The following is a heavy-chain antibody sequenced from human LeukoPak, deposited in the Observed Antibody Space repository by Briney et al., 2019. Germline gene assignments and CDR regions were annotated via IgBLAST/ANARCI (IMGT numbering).Heavy chain of an antibody. D-gene: IGHD3-3*01. CDR2: IIPIFGTA. CDR3: ARDRGYYSDFRDYYYYYMDV. Sequence: ASVKVSCKASGGTFSSYAISWVRQAPGQGLEWMGGIIPIFGTANYAQKFQGRVTITTDESTSTAYMELSSLRSEDTAVYYCARDRGYYSDFRDYYYYYMDVRGKGTTVTVSS. V-gene: IGHV1-69*05. CDR1: GGTFSSYA. J-gene: IGHJ6*03.